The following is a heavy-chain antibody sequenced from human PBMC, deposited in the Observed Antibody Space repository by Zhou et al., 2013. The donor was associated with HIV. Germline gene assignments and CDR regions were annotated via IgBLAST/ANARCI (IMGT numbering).Heavy chain of an antibody. J-gene: IGHJ1*01. CDR1: GYTFTNYY. V-gene: IGHV1-69*13. CDR2: IIPIFGTA. Sequence: QVQLVQSESDVKKPGASAKVSCKTSGYTFTNYYVYWLRQAPGQGLEWMGGIIPIFGTANYAQKFQGRVTISADDSTSTAYMELRSLRSDDTAVYYCARDREQFGQVDFQHWGQGTLVTVSS. D-gene: IGHD3-10*01. CDR3: ARDREQFGQVDFQH.